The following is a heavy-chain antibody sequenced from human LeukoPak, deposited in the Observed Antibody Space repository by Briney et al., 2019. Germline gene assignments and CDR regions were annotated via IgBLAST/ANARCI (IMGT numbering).Heavy chain of an antibody. D-gene: IGHD2-15*01. CDR3: AKDVYYCSSGSCPTYYYYMDV. Sequence: GGSLRLSCAASGFTFNKYGMHWVRQAPGKELEWVALIRYDGSKKYYADSVEGRFTISRDDSKNTLYLQMNSLRTEDTAVYYCAKDVYYCSSGSCPTYYYYMDVWGKGTTVTVSS. CDR2: IRYDGSKK. J-gene: IGHJ6*03. CDR1: GFTFNKYG. V-gene: IGHV3-30*02.